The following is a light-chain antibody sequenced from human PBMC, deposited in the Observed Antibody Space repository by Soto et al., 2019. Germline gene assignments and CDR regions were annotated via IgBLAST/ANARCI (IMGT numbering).Light chain of an antibody. CDR2: DAS. CDR1: QSVSNY. CDR3: QQRSNWPLLT. Sequence: EIVLTQSPATLSLSPGERATISCRASQSVSNYLAWYQQKPGQAPRLLIYDASNRATGIPARFSGSGSGTDFSLTISSLEPEDFAVYYCQQRSNWPLLTFGGGTKVEIK. V-gene: IGKV3-11*01. J-gene: IGKJ4*01.